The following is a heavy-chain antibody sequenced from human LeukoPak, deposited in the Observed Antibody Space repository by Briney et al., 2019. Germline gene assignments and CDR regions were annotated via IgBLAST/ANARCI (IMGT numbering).Heavy chain of an antibody. CDR1: GGSISSSSYY. Sequence: PSETLSLTCTVSGGSISSSSYYWGWIRQPPGKGLEWIGSISYSGGTYYNPSLKSRVTISVDTSKNQFSLKLSSVTAADTAVYYCARLTPYSGSPLGDYWGQGTLVTVSS. V-gene: IGHV4-39*01. CDR3: ARLTPYSGSPLGDY. D-gene: IGHD1-26*01. J-gene: IGHJ4*02. CDR2: ISYSGGT.